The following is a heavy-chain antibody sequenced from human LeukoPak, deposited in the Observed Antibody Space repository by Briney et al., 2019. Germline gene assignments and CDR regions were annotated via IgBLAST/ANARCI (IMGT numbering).Heavy chain of an antibody. V-gene: IGHV1-69*05. D-gene: IGHD1-26*01. Sequence: SVKVSCKASGGTFSSYAISWVRQAPGQGLEWMGGIIPIFGTADYAQKFQGRVTITTDASTSTAYRELSSLRSEDTGVYYCATARWDPDAFDIWGQGAMVTVSS. J-gene: IGHJ3*02. CDR3: ATARWDPDAFDI. CDR2: IIPIFGTA. CDR1: GGTFSSYA.